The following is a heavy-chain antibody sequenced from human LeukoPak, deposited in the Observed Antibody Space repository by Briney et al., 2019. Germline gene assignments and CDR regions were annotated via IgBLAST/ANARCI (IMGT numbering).Heavy chain of an antibody. Sequence: SETQSLTCAVYGGSFSGYYWSWIRQPPGKGLEWIGEINHSGSTNYNPSLKSRVTISVDTSKNQLSLKLSSVTAADTAVYYCARRTRRITMVRGATGFDYWGQGTLVTVSS. J-gene: IGHJ4*02. CDR3: ARRTRRITMVRGATGFDY. CDR1: GGSFSGYY. CDR2: INHSGST. V-gene: IGHV4-34*01. D-gene: IGHD3-10*01.